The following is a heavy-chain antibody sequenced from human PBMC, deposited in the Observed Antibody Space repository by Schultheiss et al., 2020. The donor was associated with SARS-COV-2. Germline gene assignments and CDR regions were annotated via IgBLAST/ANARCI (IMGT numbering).Heavy chain of an antibody. Sequence: GSLRLSCAVSGGSISSSNWWSWVRQPPGKVLEWIGEIYDSGSTNYNPSLKSRVTISVDNSKNQFSLKLSSVTAADTAVYYCARIECSGYPLGYYYGMDVWGQGTTVTVSS. CDR1: GGSISSSNW. V-gene: IGHV4-4*02. J-gene: IGHJ6*02. CDR3: ARIECSGYPLGYYYGMDV. CDR2: IYDSGST. D-gene: IGHD3-22*01.